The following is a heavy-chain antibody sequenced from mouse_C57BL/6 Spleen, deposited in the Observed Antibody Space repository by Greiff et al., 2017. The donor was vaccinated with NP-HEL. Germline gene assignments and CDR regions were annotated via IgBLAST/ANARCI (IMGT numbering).Heavy chain of an antibody. CDR1: GYTFTSYG. Sequence: VKLQQSGAELARPGASVKLSCKASGYTFTSYGISWVKQRTGQGLEWIGEIYPRSGNTYYNEKFKGKATLTADKSSSTAYMELRSLTSEDSAVYFCARRELSDYWGQGTTLTVSS. J-gene: IGHJ2*01. V-gene: IGHV1-81*01. CDR2: IYPRSGNT. CDR3: ARRELSDY.